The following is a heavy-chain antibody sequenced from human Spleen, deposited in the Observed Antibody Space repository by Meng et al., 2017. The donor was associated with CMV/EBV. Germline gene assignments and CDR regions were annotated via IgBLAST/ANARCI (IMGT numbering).Heavy chain of an antibody. Sequence: GESLKISCAASGFTFSSYEMNWVRQAPGKGLEWVAVIWYDGSNKYYADSVKGRFAISRDNSKNTLYLQTNSLRADDTAVYYCARGTRGAFDIWGQGTMVTVSS. CDR1: GFTFSSYE. CDR3: ARGTRGAFDI. V-gene: IGHV3-33*08. D-gene: IGHD3-10*01. J-gene: IGHJ3*02. CDR2: IWYDGSNK.